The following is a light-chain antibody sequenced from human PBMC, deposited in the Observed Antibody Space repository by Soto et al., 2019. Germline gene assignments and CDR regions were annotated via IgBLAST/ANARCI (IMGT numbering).Light chain of an antibody. CDR2: DVS. CDR3: SSYTSSTTVV. V-gene: IGLV2-14*03. Sequence: QSALTQPASVSGSPGQSITISCTGSSNDVGGYKYVSWYQQHPGNAPKLIIYDVSSRPSGVSNRFSGSKSGNTASLTISGLQAEDEADYYCSSYTSSTTVVFGGGTKLTVL. CDR1: SNDVGGYKY. J-gene: IGLJ2*01.